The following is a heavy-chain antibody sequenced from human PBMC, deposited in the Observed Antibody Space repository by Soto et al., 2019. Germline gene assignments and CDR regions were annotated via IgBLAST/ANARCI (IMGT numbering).Heavy chain of an antibody. Sequence: HPGGSLRLSCAASGFTFDDYAMHWVRQAPGKGLEWVSGISWNSGRIGYADSVKGRFTISRDNAKNSLYLQMNSLRAEDTALYYCAKDRIFVAGTLSADYWGQGTLVTVSS. V-gene: IGHV3-9*01. CDR2: ISWNSGRI. J-gene: IGHJ4*02. D-gene: IGHD6-19*01. CDR1: GFTFDDYA. CDR3: AKDRIFVAGTLSADY.